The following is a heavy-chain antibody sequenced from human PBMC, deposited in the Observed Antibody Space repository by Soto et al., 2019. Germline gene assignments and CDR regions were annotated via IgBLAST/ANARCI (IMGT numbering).Heavy chain of an antibody. D-gene: IGHD1-26*01. J-gene: IGHJ4*02. CDR3: TTTKWWDLIPPYFDY. Sequence: GGSLRLSCAASGFTFSNAWMNWVRQAPGKGLEWVGRIKSKFDGGTTDHAAPVKGRFTISRDDSKNMLYLEMKSLKTEDTAVYYCTTTKWWDLIPPYFDYWGQGTLVTVSS. V-gene: IGHV3-15*01. CDR2: IKSKFDGGTT. CDR1: GFTFSNAW.